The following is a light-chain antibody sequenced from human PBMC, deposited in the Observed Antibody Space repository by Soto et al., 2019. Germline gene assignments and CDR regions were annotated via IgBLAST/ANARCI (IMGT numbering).Light chain of an antibody. CDR1: QSIDSW. V-gene: IGKV1-5*03. Sequence: DIQMTQSPSTLSASVGDRVTITCRASQSIDSWLAWYQQKPGKAPNLLIYKASSLESGVPSRFSGSGSGTEFTLTISSLQPDDSATYYCQTFHRYPVTFGQGTNVDI. J-gene: IGKJ1*01. CDR3: QTFHRYPVT. CDR2: KAS.